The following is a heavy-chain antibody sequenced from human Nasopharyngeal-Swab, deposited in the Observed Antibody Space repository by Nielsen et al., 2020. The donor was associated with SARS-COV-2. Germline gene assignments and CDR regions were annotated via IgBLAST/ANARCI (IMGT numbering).Heavy chain of an antibody. CDR3: ARDGYCGGDCYGAFDI. Sequence: GESLKISCDASGFIFSSYTMNWVRRAQGKGLEWVSSISRSSSDIYYRDSLKGRFTVSRDNTKKSLYLQMDSLRAEDTAVYYCARDGYCGGDCYGAFDIWGQGTMVTVSS. CDR2: ISRSSSDI. D-gene: IGHD2-21*02. V-gene: IGHV3-21*01. J-gene: IGHJ3*02. CDR1: GFIFSSYT.